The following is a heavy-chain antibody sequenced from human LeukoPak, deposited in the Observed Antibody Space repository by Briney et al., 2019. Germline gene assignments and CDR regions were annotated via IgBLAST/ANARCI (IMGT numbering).Heavy chain of an antibody. D-gene: IGHD3-10*01. Sequence: GGSLRLSCAASGFTFSSYSMNWVRQAPGKGLEWVAVISYDGSNKYYADSVKGRFTISRDNSKNTLYLQMNSLRAEDTAVYYCARGYYGSGSYYNERGINYWGQGTLVTVSS. CDR1: GFTFSSYS. V-gene: IGHV3-30*03. CDR3: ARGYYGSGSYYNERGINY. CDR2: ISYDGSNK. J-gene: IGHJ4*02.